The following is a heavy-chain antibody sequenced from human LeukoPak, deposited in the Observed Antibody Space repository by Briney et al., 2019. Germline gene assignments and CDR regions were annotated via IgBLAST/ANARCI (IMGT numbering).Heavy chain of an antibody. V-gene: IGHV3-30-3*01. CDR2: ISYDGSNK. CDR3: ARPNYGPVGYFDY. J-gene: IGHJ4*02. CDR1: GFTFSSYA. Sequence: GGSLRLSCAASGFTFSSYAMHWVRQAPGKGLEWVAVISYDGSNKYYADSVKGRFTISRDNSKNTLYLQMNSLRAEDTAVYYCARPNYGPVGYFDYWGQGTLVTVSS. D-gene: IGHD3-10*01.